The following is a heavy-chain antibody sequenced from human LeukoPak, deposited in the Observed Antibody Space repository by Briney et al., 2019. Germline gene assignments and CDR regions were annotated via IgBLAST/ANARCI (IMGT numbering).Heavy chain of an antibody. J-gene: IGHJ4*02. D-gene: IGHD3-16*01. CDR1: GGSISSYY. CDR2: IYTSGST. Sequence: SETLSLTCTVSGGSISSYYWSWIRQPAGKGLEWVGRIYTSGSTNYNPSLKSRVTMSVDTSKNQCTLKLSSVTAADTAVYYCARVGDYALKDWGQGTLVTVSS. V-gene: IGHV4-4*07. CDR3: ARVGDYALKD.